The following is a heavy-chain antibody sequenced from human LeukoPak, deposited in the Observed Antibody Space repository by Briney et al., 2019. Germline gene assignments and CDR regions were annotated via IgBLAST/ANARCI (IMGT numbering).Heavy chain of an antibody. V-gene: IGHV1-69*13. J-gene: IGHJ4*02. Sequence: SVKVSCKASGGTFSSYAISWVRQAPGQGLEWMGGIIPIFGTANYAQKFQGRVTITADESTSTAYMELSSLRSEDTAVYYCASGDVTVTNNFDYWGQGTLVTVSS. CDR1: GGTFSSYA. CDR3: ASGDVTVTNNFDY. CDR2: IIPIFGTA. D-gene: IGHD4-17*01.